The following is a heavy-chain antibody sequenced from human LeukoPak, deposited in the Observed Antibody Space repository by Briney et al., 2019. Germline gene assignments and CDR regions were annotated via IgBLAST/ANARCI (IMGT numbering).Heavy chain of an antibody. D-gene: IGHD6-19*01. Sequence: SSETLSLTCAVSGGSISSSNWWNWVRQPPGKGLEWLGVIYRSGTTNYNPSLESRVTISIDKSKNQFSLKLTSVTAADTAVYYCARTPIPQYSSGWYTSYYFDYWGQGTLVTVSS. CDR3: ARTPIPQYSSGWYTSYYFDY. CDR2: IYRSGTT. J-gene: IGHJ4*02. V-gene: IGHV4-4*02. CDR1: GGSISSSNW.